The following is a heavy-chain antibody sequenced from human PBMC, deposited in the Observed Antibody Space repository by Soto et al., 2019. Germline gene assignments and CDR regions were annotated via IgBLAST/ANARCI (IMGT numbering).Heavy chain of an antibody. J-gene: IGHJ6*02. Sequence: GGSLRLSCTASGFSFTNAWMSWVRQAPGKGLEWVGRIKSKTHGGTIDFATPVKGRFTISRDDSKNTLYLQMNSLKTEDTAVYYCTTDSRFLEWSSYYYGMDVWGQGTTVTVSS. D-gene: IGHD3-3*01. CDR2: IKSKTHGGTI. CDR1: GFSFTNAW. CDR3: TTDSRFLEWSSYYYGMDV. V-gene: IGHV3-15*01.